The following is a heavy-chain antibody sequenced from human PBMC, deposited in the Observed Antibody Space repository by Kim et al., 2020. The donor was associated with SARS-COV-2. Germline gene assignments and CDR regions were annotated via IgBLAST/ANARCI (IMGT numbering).Heavy chain of an antibody. CDR2: ISWNSGSI. Sequence: GGSLRLSCAASGFTFDDYAMHWVRQAPGKGLEWVSGISWNSGSIGYADSVKGRFTISRDNAKNSLYLQMNSLRAEDTALYYCAKEGRYSGSYQYYFDYWGQGTLVTVSS. V-gene: IGHV3-9*01. J-gene: IGHJ4*02. D-gene: IGHD1-26*01. CDR1: GFTFDDYA. CDR3: AKEGRYSGSYQYYFDY.